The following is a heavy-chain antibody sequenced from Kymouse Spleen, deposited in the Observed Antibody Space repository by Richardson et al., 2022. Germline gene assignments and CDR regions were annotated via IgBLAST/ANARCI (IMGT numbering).Heavy chain of an antibody. D-gene: IGHD6-13*01. CDR2: IGTAGDT. J-gene: IGHJ4*02. Sequence: EVQLVESGGGLVQPGGSLRLSCAASGFTFSSYDMHWVRQATGKGLEWVSAIGTAGDTYYPGSVKGRFTISRENAKNSLYLQMNSLRAGDTAVYYCARGAAAAGTHYFDYWGQGTLVTVSS. V-gene: IGHV3-13*01. CDR1: GFTFSSYD. CDR3: ARGAAAAGTHYFDY.